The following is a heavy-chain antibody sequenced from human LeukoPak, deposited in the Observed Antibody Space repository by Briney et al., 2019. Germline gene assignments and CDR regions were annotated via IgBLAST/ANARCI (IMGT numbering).Heavy chain of an antibody. D-gene: IGHD6-25*01. CDR3: ARSTSAARTSPLAYYYGLDV. CDR1: GYSFTAYW. CDR2: IYPGDSTT. J-gene: IGHJ6*02. V-gene: IGHV5-51*01. Sequence: ASVKISCKGSGYSFTAYWIGWVRQVPGKGLEWMGIIYPGDSTTTYSPSFQGQVTISVDKSISTAFLQWSSLKASDTAMYYCARSTSAARTSPLAYYYGLDVWGQGTTVTVSS.